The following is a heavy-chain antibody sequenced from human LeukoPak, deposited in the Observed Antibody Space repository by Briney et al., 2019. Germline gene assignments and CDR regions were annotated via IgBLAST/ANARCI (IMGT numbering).Heavy chain of an antibody. V-gene: IGHV3-7*01. CDR1: GFTFSSYW. D-gene: IGHD3-22*01. CDR3: ARDDLLHRNWFDP. Sequence: PGGSLRLSCAASGFTFSSYWMSWVRQAPGKGLEWVANIKEDGSERYYVDSVKGRFTISRDNAKNSLYLQMNSLRAEDTAVYYCARDDLLHRNWFDPWGQGTLVTVSS. CDR2: IKEDGSER. J-gene: IGHJ5*02.